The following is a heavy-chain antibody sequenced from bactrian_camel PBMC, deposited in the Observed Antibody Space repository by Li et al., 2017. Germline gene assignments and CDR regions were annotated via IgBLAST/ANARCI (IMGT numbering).Heavy chain of an antibody. CDR3: AARSAGGCFTSATEYAY. CDR2: IDHDGKT. D-gene: IGHD7*01. V-gene: IGHV3S53*01. Sequence: VQLVESGGDSVQAGGSLKLSCAASGNIFSTCGMGWFRHSPGPERARVAAIDHDGKTDYADSVKGRFTISRDNAKNTLYLQMNRLKPDDTGAYYCAARSAGGCFTSATEYAYWGQGTQVTVS. J-gene: IGHJ4*01. CDR1: GNIFSTCG.